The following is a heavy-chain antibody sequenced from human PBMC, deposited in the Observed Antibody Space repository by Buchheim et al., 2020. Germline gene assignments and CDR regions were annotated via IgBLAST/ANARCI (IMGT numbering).Heavy chain of an antibody. CDR2: INHSGST. J-gene: IGHJ4*02. Sequence: QVQLQQWGAGLLKPSETLSLTCAVYGGSFSGYYWSWIRQPPGKGLEWIGDINHSGSTKYNSSLKSRVTISVDTAKKQIYLMLSSVTAADTAVYYCARGPHPITVIVVVTYFDYWGQGTL. D-gene: IGHD3-22*01. CDR3: ARGPHPITVIVVVTYFDY. CDR1: GGSFSGYY. V-gene: IGHV4-34*01.